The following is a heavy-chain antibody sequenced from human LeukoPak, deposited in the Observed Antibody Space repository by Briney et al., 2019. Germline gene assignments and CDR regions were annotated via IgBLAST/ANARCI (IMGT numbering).Heavy chain of an antibody. J-gene: IGHJ4*02. CDR3: ARGGSSAAAIFDY. CDR1: GDSVNSYY. D-gene: IGHD6-25*01. V-gene: IGHV4-4*07. CDR2: IYSSGTT. Sequence: SETLSLTCTVSGDSVNSYYWSWIRQPAGEGLEWIGRIYSSGTTSYSPSLKSRVTMSVDTSKNQFSLKVSSVTAADTAVYYCARGGSSAAAIFDYWGQGTLVTVSS.